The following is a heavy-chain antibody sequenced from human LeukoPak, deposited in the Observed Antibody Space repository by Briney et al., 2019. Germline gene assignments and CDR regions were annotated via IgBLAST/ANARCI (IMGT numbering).Heavy chain of an antibody. D-gene: IGHD2-2*01. CDR1: GGSISSYY. Sequence: SETLSLTCTVSGGSISSYYWSWIRQPAGKGLEWIGRIYTSGSTNYNPSLKSRVTMSVDTSKNQFSLKLSSVTAADTAVYYCARGHCSSTSCYAGWFDPWGQGTLVTVSS. V-gene: IGHV4-4*07. CDR2: IYTSGST. J-gene: IGHJ5*02. CDR3: ARGHCSSTSCYAGWFDP.